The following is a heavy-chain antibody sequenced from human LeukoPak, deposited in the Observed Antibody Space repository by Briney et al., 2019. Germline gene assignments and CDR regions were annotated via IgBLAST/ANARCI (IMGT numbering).Heavy chain of an antibody. CDR2: IDHTGIT. D-gene: IGHD3-22*01. CDR1: DDSLTIYY. Sequence: SETLSLTCTVSDDSLTIYYRSWVRHPPGKGLEWIGYIDHTGITNYNPSLNSRVTISRDTSKNHVSLKLSSVTAADTGVYYCAREGNFYDSGGYLWGQGTLVTVSP. V-gene: IGHV4-59*12. J-gene: IGHJ4*02. CDR3: AREGNFYDSGGYL.